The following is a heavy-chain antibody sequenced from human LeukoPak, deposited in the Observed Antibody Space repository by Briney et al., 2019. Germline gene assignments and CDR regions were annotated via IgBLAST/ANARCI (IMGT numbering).Heavy chain of an antibody. Sequence: PSETLSLTCTVSGCSISAYYWSWIRQPAGKRLEWIGHIHTSGTTYYNPSLKSRVTISVDTSKNQFSLKLRSVTAADTAVYYCARLTGYMIEDYFDYWGQGTLVTVSS. D-gene: IGHD3-22*01. V-gene: IGHV4-4*07. CDR2: IHTSGTT. CDR1: GCSISAYY. J-gene: IGHJ4*02. CDR3: ARLTGYMIEDYFDY.